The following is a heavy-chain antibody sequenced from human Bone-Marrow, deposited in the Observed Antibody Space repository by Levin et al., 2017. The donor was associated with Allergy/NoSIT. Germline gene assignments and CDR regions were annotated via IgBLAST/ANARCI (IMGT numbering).Heavy chain of an antibody. CDR1: GYTFTSYD. D-gene: IGHD3-22*01. CDR3: ARGYYDSSGYYYP. CDR2: MNPNSGNT. V-gene: IGHV1-8*01. J-gene: IGHJ5*02. Sequence: PGESLKISCKASGYTFTSYDINWVRQATGQGLEWMGWMNPNSGNTGYAQKFQGRVTMTRNTSISTAYMELSSLRSEDTAVYYCARGYYDSSGYYYPWGQGTLVTVSS.